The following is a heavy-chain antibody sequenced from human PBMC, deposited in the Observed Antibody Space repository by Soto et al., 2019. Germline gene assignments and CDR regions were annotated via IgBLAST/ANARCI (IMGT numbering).Heavy chain of an antibody. CDR3: AKEMITFGDFNYYYMDV. CDR2: ITWHSGTI. D-gene: IGHD3-16*01. V-gene: IGHV3-9*01. J-gene: IGHJ6*03. CDR1: GFTFDQYT. Sequence: EVQLVESGGGLVQPGMSLRLACAASGFTFDQYTMHWVRQAPGKGLEWVSSITWHSGTIGYADSVKGRFTISRDNAKNSLYLQMNSLRGEDTALYYCAKEMITFGDFNYYYMDVWGNGTTVTVSS.